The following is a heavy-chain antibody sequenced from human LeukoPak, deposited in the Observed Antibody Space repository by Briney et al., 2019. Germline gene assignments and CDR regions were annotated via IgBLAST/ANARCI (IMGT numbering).Heavy chain of an antibody. V-gene: IGHV3-30-3*01. CDR1: GFTFSTYA. CDR3: ARALNEGPRFDY. Sequence: GGSLRLSCAASGFTFSTYAMHWVRQAPGKGLEWVAVISYDGSNKYYADSVKGRFTISRDNSKTTLYLQMNSLRAEDTAVYYCARALNEGPRFDYWGRGTLVTVSS. CDR2: ISYDGSNK. J-gene: IGHJ4*02.